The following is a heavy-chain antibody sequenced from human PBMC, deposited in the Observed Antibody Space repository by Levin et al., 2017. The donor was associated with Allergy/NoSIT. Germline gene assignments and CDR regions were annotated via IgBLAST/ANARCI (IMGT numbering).Heavy chain of an antibody. V-gene: IGHV4-59*01. CDR3: AAWHYDLLNRGFDS. CDR2: IHYSGTT. CDR1: GTSISSYY. D-gene: IGHD3-9*01. J-gene: IGHJ5*01. Sequence: SETLSLTCTVSGTSISSYYWTWIRQPPGKGLEWIGYIHYSGTTNYNPSLKSRVTISVDTSKNQFSLKLSSVTAADTAVYHCAAWHYDLLNRGFDSWGQGTLVTVSS.